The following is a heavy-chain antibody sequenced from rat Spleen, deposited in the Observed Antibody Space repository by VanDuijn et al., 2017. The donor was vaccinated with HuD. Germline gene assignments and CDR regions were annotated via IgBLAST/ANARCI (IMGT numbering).Heavy chain of an antibody. J-gene: IGHJ2*01. CDR2: ISYDGSNT. D-gene: IGHD1-10*01. CDR3: ARREQLGGYFDY. CDR1: GFTFSNYA. V-gene: IGHV5-7*01. Sequence: EVQLVESGGGLVQPGRSIKLSCATSGFTFSNYAMAWVRQAPKKGLEGVATISYDGSNTDYRDSVKGRFTIPRDNAKSTLYLQMDSLRSEDTATYYCARREQLGGYFDYWGQGVMVTVSS.